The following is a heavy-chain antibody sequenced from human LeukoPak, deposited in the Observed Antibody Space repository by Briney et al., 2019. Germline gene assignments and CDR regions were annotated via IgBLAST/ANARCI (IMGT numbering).Heavy chain of an antibody. CDR2: INPNSGGT. J-gene: IGHJ3*02. CDR1: GYTFTGYY. D-gene: IGHD3-22*01. Sequence: ASVKVSCKASGYTFTGYYMHWVRQAPGQGLEWMGWINPNSGGTNYAQKFQGRVTMTRDTSISTAYMELSRLRSDDTVVYYCARDYYDSSDGAFDIWGQGTMVTVSS. V-gene: IGHV1-2*02. CDR3: ARDYYDSSDGAFDI.